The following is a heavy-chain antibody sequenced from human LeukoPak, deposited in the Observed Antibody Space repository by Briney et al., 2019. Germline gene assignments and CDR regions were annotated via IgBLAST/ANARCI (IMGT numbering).Heavy chain of an antibody. D-gene: IGHD1-26*01. V-gene: IGHV1-18*01. J-gene: IGHJ4*02. CDR3: ARDLDQYSGRFGGFGHDF. Sequence: ASVKVSCKASGYTFTNYGINWVRQAPGQGLEWMGWISAYNGNTNYAQKLQGRVTMTTDTSTSTAYMELRSLRSDDTAVYYCARDLDQYSGRFGGFGHDFWGQGTLVTISS. CDR1: GYTFTNYG. CDR2: ISAYNGNT.